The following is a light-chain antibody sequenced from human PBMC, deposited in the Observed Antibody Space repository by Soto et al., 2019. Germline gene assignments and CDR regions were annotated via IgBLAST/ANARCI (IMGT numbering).Light chain of an antibody. V-gene: IGKV3-11*01. CDR2: DAS. CDR1: QSIRNY. CDR3: QQRNDWVT. J-gene: IGKJ4*01. Sequence: EVVLTQSPATLSLSPGERATLSCRASQSIRNYLAWYQQKPGQAPRLLIYDASNRATGIPARFSGSGSGTDFILTISRLEPEYSRVYYCQQRNDWVTFGGGTKVEIK.